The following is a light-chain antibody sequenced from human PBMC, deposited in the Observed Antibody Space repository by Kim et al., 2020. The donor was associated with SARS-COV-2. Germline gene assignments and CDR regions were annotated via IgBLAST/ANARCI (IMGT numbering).Light chain of an antibody. J-gene: IGKJ4*01. CDR1: QDIDIY. CDR2: DAA. CDR3: QQFDSLPLT. Sequence: DIQMTQSPSSLSASVGDRVTITCQASQDIDIYLNWYQQKPGKAPKLLISDAATLETGVPSRFSGRGSGTDFTLTISSLQPEDTATYYCQQFDSLPLTFGGGTKVDIK. V-gene: IGKV1-33*01.